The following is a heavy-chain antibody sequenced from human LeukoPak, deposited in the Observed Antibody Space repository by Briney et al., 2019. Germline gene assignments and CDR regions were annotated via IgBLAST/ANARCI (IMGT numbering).Heavy chain of an antibody. Sequence: GGSLRLSCAASGFTFSSYSMNWVRQAPGKGLEWVSYISSSSSTIYYADPVKGRFTISRDNAKNSLYLQMNSLRDEDTAVYYCARTNWTPNPFFDSWGQGTLVTVSS. D-gene: IGHD1-1*01. J-gene: IGHJ4*02. CDR1: GFTFSSYS. CDR2: ISSSSSTI. CDR3: ARTNWTPNPFFDS. V-gene: IGHV3-48*02.